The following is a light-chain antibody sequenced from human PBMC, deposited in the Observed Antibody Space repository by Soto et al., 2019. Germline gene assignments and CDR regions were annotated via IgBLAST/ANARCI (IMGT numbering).Light chain of an antibody. J-gene: IGKJ2*01. Sequence: EIVLTQSPGTLSLSPGDRATLSCRASQRVSSSYLAWYQQKPGQAPRLLIYDASRRAAGFPDRFSGSGSGTDFTLTINRLEPEDFAVYYCQQYGSSPDTFGQGTKLEI. CDR2: DAS. CDR3: QQYGSSPDT. CDR1: QRVSSSY. V-gene: IGKV3-20*01.